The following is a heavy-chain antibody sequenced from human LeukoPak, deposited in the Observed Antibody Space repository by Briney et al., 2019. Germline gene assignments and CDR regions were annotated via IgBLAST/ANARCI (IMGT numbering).Heavy chain of an antibody. CDR1: GFTFSSYA. CDR3: ARTKQYSSSWYRPYYYYGMDV. D-gene: IGHD6-13*01. V-gene: IGHV3-30-3*01. Sequence: GGSLRLSCAASGFTFSSYAMHWVRQAPGKGLEWVAVISYDGSNKYYADSVKGRFTISRDNSKNTLYLQMNSLRAEDTAVYYCARTKQYSSSWYRPYYYYGMDVWGQGTTVTVSS. J-gene: IGHJ6*02. CDR2: ISYDGSNK.